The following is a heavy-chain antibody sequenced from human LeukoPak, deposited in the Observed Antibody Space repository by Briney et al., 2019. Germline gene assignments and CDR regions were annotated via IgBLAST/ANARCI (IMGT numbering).Heavy chain of an antibody. D-gene: IGHD6-19*01. CDR3: ARVSDDSGWNFDY. J-gene: IGHJ4*02. CDR1: GYTFTTYA. CDR2: INAGNGNR. Sequence: ASVKVSCKASGYTFTTYAIHWVRQASGQRLEWMGWINAGNGNRKYSQKFQDRVTITRELSATTAYMELNSLTSEDTAVYYCARVSDDSGWNFDYWGQGTLVTVSA. V-gene: IGHV1-3*01.